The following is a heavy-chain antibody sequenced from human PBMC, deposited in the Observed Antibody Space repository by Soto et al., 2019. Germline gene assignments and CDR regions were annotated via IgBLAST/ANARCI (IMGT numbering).Heavy chain of an antibody. CDR3: ARSPYMDV. CDR1: GRSFSGYY. J-gene: IGHJ6*03. Sequence: QVQLQQWGAGLLKPSETLSLTCAVYGRSFSGYYWSWILQSPGKGLECIGEINHSGSTNYNPSLKSRVTILIDAPKNQFSLKMSSVTAADTAVYYCARSPYMDVWGKGTTVIVSS. CDR2: INHSGST. V-gene: IGHV4-34*01.